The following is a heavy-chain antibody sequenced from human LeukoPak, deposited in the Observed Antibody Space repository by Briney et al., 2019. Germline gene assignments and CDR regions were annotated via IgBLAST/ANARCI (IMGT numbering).Heavy chain of an antibody. CDR2: IIPIIGST. CDR1: GGSFTRHV. Sequence: SVKVSCKASGGSFTRHVISWVRQAPGQGLEWMGRIIPIIGSTNLAQKFQGRVTMTAGESMRTAYMELISLRSADTAVYYCASTPGYCTGGSCFGYDYYGMDVWGQGTTVTVSS. J-gene: IGHJ6*02. D-gene: IGHD2-8*02. CDR3: ASTPGYCTGGSCFGYDYYGMDV. V-gene: IGHV1-69*11.